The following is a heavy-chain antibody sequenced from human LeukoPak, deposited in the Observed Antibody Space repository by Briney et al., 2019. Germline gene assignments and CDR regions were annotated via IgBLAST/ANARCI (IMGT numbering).Heavy chain of an antibody. D-gene: IGHD5-12*01. CDR2: ISSSSYI. V-gene: IGHV3-21*01. CDR3: ARGQYSGYDSTYFDY. Sequence: GGSLRLSCAASGFTFSSYSMNWVRQAPGKGLQWVSSISSSSYIYYADSVKGRFTISRDNAKDSLYLQMNSLRAEDTAVYYCARGQYSGYDSTYFDYWGQGTLVTVSS. CDR1: GFTFSSYS. J-gene: IGHJ4*02.